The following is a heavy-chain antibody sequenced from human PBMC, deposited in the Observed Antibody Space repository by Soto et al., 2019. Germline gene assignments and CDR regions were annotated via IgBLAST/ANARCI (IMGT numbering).Heavy chain of an antibody. CDR2: IYYSGST. CDR3: ARDGDFWSGPNWFDP. V-gene: IGHV4-59*01. CDR1: GGSISSYY. J-gene: IGHJ5*02. D-gene: IGHD3-3*01. Sequence: PSETLSLTCTVSGGSISSYYWSWIRQPPGKGLEWIGYIYYSGSTNYNPSLKSRVTISVDTSKNQFSLKLSSVTAADTAVYYCARDGDFWSGPNWFDPWGPGTLVTVSS.